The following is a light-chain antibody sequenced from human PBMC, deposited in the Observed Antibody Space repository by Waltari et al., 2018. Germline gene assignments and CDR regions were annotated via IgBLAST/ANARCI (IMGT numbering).Light chain of an antibody. V-gene: IGKV3-20*01. J-gene: IGKJ1*01. Sequence: EIVLTQSPGTLSLSPGERATLSCRTSQRVSRALAWYQQKPGQAHRLLIYGIFNRATGIPDRFSGSGSGTDFSLTISRLEPEDFAVYYCQHYVMLPVTFGQGTRVEVK. CDR3: QHYVMLPVT. CDR2: GIF. CDR1: QRVSRA.